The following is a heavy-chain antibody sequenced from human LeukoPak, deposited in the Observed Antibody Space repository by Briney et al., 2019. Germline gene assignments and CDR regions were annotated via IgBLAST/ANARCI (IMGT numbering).Heavy chain of an antibody. J-gene: IGHJ3*02. CDR3: ARASYRAFYI. D-gene: IGHD4-11*01. V-gene: IGHV6-1*01. CDR1: GGSVSSSDAA. CDR2: TYYRSRWSS. Sequence: SQTLSLTCAISGGSVSSSDAAWNWIRQSPSGGLEWLGRTYYRSRWSSDYAPSVRSRITINSDTAKNQFFLQLNSVTPDDTAVYYCARASYRAFYIWGQGTMVTVSS.